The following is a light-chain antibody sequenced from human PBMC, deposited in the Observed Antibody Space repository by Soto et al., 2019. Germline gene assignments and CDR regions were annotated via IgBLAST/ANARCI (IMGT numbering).Light chain of an antibody. Sequence: EIVLTQSPATLSLYPGERATLSCRASQSVSRYLAWYQQTPGQAPRLLIYDASNRATGIPARFSGSESGTDFTLTISSIEPEDFAVYYCQQRSSWPRLTFGGGTKVEI. V-gene: IGKV3-11*01. CDR2: DAS. CDR3: QQRSSWPRLT. J-gene: IGKJ4*01. CDR1: QSVSRY.